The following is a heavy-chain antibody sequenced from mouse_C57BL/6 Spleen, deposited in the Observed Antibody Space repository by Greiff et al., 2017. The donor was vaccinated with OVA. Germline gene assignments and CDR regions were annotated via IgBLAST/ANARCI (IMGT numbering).Heavy chain of an antibody. D-gene: IGHD2-10*01. CDR2: SYPGDGDT. CDR1: GYAFSSSW. CDR3: AREGLHYAMDY. V-gene: IGHV1-82*01. J-gene: IGHJ4*01. Sequence: QVQLQQSGPELVKPGASVKISCKASGYAFSSSWMNWVKQRPGKGLEWIGRSYPGDGDTNYNGKFKGKATLTADKSSSTAYMQLSSLTSEDSAVYFCAREGLHYAMDYWGQGTSVTVSS.